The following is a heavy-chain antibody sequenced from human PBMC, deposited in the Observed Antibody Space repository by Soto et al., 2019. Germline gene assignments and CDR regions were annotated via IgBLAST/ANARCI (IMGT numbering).Heavy chain of an antibody. V-gene: IGHV1-69*12. Sequence: QVQLVQSGAEVKKPGSSVNVSCKTSGGTFRTSAISWVRQAPGHGLEWMGGIMPVFPTPDSAQKFQARVTTTAAESTSTASMALPSLASPDTAVYYCARDNYRQPLVVNYYYIMALWGQWTTFSVSS. CDR3: ARDNYRQPLVVNYYYIMAL. J-gene: IGHJ6*02. CDR1: GGTFRTSA. CDR2: IMPVFPTP. D-gene: IGHD3-10*01.